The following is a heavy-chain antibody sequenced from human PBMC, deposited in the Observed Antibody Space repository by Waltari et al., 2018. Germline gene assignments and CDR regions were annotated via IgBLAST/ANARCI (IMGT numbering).Heavy chain of an antibody. D-gene: IGHD4-17*01. V-gene: IGHV4-39*07. CDR3: ARDSTVTTSINWFDP. Sequence: QLQLQESGPGLVKPSETLSLTCTVSGCSINSSSYYWGWIRQPPGKGLEWIGSIYYSGSTYYNPSLKSRVTISVDTSKNQFSLKLSSVTAADTAVYYCARDSTVTTSINWFDPWGQGTLVTVSS. CDR2: IYYSGST. CDR1: GCSINSSSYY. J-gene: IGHJ5*02.